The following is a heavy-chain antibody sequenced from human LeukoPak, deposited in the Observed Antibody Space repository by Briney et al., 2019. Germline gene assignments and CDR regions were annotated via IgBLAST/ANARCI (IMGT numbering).Heavy chain of an antibody. Sequence: SVKVSCKASGGTFSSYAISWVRQAPGQGLEWMGRIIPILGIANYAQKSQGRVTITADKSTSTAYMELSSLRSEDTAVYYCARDYYYDSSGYLNSIDYWGQGTLVTVSS. D-gene: IGHD3-22*01. CDR2: IIPILGIA. CDR1: GGTFSSYA. J-gene: IGHJ4*02. V-gene: IGHV1-69*04. CDR3: ARDYYYDSSGYLNSIDY.